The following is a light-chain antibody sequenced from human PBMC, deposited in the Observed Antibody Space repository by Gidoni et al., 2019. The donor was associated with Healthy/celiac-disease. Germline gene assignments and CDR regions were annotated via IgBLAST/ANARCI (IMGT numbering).Light chain of an antibody. CDR3: QQRSNWT. Sequence: EIVLTQSPATLSLSPGERATLYCRASQSVSSYLALYQQKPGQAPRLLIYDASNRATGIPPRFSGSGAGTDFTLTLSCLEPEDFAVYDCQQRSNWTFGQGTKVEIK. V-gene: IGKV3-11*01. CDR1: QSVSSY. J-gene: IGKJ1*01. CDR2: DAS.